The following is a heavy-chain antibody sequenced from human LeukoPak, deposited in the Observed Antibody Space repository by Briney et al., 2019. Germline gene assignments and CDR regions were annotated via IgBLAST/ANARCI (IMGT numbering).Heavy chain of an antibody. CDR2: ISAYNGNT. J-gene: IGHJ4*02. Sequence: ASVRVSCKASGYTFTNYGITWVRQAPGQGLEWLGWISAYNGNTSYAQKLKGRVTMTTDTSTSTAYMELRSLRSDDTAVYYCARGGLVYAAGLDYWGREPWSPSPQ. CDR3: ARGGLVYAAGLDY. V-gene: IGHV1-18*01. D-gene: IGHD3/OR15-3a*01. CDR1: GYTFTNYG.